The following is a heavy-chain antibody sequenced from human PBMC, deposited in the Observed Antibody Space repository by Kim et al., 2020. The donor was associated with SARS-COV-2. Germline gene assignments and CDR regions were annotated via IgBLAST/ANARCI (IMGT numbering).Heavy chain of an antibody. V-gene: IGHV4-59*13. J-gene: IGHJ6*02. CDR2: IYYSGST. Sequence: ETLSLTCTVSGGSISSYYWSWIRQPPGKGLEWIGYIYYSGSTNYNPSLKSRVTISVDTSKNQFSLKLSSVTAADTAVYYFARSQYYDSSGYYGYYYYGMDVWGQGTTVTV. D-gene: IGHD3-22*01. CDR3: ARSQYYDSSGYYGYYYYGMDV. CDR1: GGSISSYY.